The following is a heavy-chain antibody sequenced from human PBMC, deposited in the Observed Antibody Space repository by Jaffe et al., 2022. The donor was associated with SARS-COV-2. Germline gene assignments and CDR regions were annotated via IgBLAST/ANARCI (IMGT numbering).Heavy chain of an antibody. CDR2: IYYSGST. CDR3: ARRKYYYDSTAYYFDY. Sequence: QLQLQESGPGLVKPSETLSLTCTVSGGSISSSSYYWGWIRQPPGKGLEWIGSIYYSGSTYYNPSLKSRVTISVDTSKNQFSLKLSSVTAADTAVYYCARRKYYYDSTAYYFDYWGQGTLVTVSS. V-gene: IGHV4-39*01. D-gene: IGHD3-22*01. CDR1: GGSISSSSYY. J-gene: IGHJ4*02.